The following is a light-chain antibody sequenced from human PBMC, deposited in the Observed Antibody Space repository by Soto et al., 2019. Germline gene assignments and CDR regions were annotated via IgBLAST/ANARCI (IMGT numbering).Light chain of an antibody. CDR1: QSIISF. V-gene: IGKV1-39*01. CDR3: QQTYSSRFT. CDR2: AAS. Sequence: DIQMTQSPSSLSASVGDRVTITCRASQSIISFLNWYQQKPGKAPKLLIYAASSLQSEVPARFSGSGSGTDFTLTISSLQAEDFASYYCQQTYSSRFTFGPGTKVDVK. J-gene: IGKJ3*01.